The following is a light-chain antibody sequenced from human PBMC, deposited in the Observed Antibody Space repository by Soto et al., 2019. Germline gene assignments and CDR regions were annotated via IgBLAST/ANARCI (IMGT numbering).Light chain of an antibody. V-gene: IGKV3-20*01. CDR1: QSVSSS. CDR3: QQYVTSSPRT. Sequence: FVVTQSPDPLSLSPGETATLSCRSSQSVSSSVAWYQHKPGQSPRLVVYSGYKRSPGIPARFSGSGSGTDFTLTITRLEPEDFAVYYCQQYVTSSPRTFGQGTKVDIK. CDR2: SGY. J-gene: IGKJ1*01.